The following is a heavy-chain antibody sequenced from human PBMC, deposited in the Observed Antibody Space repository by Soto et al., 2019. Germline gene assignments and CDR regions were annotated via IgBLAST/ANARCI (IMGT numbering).Heavy chain of an antibody. V-gene: IGHV3-33*01. J-gene: IGHJ4*02. Sequence: GGSLRLSCAASGFTFSNYGMHWVRQAPGKGLEWVALIGYDGSNQYYIDSVKGRFTISRDNSKNTLYLQMNSLRAEDTAVYYCARFYGSDSGGFFDYWGQGILVTVSS. D-gene: IGHD2-21*02. CDR2: IGYDGSNQ. CDR1: GFTFSNYG. CDR3: ARFYGSDSGGFFDY.